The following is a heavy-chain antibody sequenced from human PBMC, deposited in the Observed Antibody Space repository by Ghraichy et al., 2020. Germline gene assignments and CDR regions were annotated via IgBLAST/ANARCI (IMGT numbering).Heavy chain of an antibody. D-gene: IGHD5-24*01. V-gene: IGHV3-73*01. CDR3: IRPTNGFEF. CDR2: IRRKTDNYAT. CDR1: GFTFSSYG. J-gene: IGHJ5*01. Sequence: GGSLRLSCAASGFTFSSYGMHWVRQTSGRGLEWVGRIRRKTDNYATAFGASVEGRFTISRDESENTAYLQMNTLKTEDTAVYYCIRPTNGFEFWGQGTLVTVSS.